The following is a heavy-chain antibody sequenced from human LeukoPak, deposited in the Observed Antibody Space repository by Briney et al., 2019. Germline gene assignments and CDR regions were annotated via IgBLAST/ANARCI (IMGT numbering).Heavy chain of an antibody. CDR3: ARVRRTFYYYMDV. J-gene: IGHJ6*03. CDR1: GDSIRSGDYY. D-gene: IGHD1-14*01. V-gene: IGHV4-61*02. Sequence: SETLSLTCTVSGDSIRSGDYYWIWIRQPAGKGLEWIGRIYTSGSTNYNPSLKSRVTISIDTSKNQFSLKLSSVTAADTAAYYCARVRRTFYYYMDVWGKGTTVTVSS. CDR2: IYTSGST.